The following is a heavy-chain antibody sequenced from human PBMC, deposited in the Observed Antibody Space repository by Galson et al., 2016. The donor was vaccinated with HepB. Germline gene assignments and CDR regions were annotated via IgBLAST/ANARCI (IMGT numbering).Heavy chain of an antibody. Sequence: SETLSPTCILSADFFSGGSHYCAWIRQPPGKGLEWLALTVHDGSKYYPPSFRSPVTMSADMANNRFTLRLTSVTAADTALYYCARGRRGLDFLDHWGQGTMVTVSS. V-gene: IGHV4-39*01. CDR1: ADFFSGGSHY. CDR2: TVHDGSK. J-gene: IGHJ3*01. CDR3: ARGRRGLDFLDH. D-gene: IGHD5-12*01.